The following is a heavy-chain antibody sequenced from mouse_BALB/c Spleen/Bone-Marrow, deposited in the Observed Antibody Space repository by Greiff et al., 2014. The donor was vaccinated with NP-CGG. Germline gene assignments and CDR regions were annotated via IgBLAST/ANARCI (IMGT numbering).Heavy chain of an antibody. CDR3: ARDRGVQGYAMDY. CDR1: GFTFSDYY. V-gene: IGHV5-4*02. CDR2: ISDGGSYT. J-gene: IGHJ4*01. Sequence: DVQLVESGGGLVKPGGSPKLSCAASGFTFSDYYMYWVRQTPEKRLEWVATISDGGSYTYYPDSVKGRFTISRDIAKNNLYLQMSSLKSEDTAMYYCARDRGVQGYAMDYWGQGTSVTVSS. D-gene: IGHD2-14*01.